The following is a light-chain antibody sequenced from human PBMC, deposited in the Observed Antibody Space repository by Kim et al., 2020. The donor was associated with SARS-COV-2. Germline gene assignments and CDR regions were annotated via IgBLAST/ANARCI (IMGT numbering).Light chain of an antibody. CDR2: EVS. Sequence: GQSVTISCTGTSSDVGGYNYVSWYQQHPGNAPKLMIYEVSKRPSGVPDRFSGSKSGNTASLTISGLQAEDEADYYCCSYAGSYTYVFGTGTKVTVL. V-gene: IGLV2-11*01. CDR3: CSYAGSYTYV. CDR1: SSDVGGYNY. J-gene: IGLJ1*01.